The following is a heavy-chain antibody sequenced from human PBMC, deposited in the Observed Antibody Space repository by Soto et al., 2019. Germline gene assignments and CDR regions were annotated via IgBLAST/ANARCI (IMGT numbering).Heavy chain of an antibody. V-gene: IGHV4-61*01. D-gene: IGHD2-21*01. Sequence: SDTLSLTCTVPGGSVNIGTYYGSWIRQPPGKGLEWIGFIHYSGSTNYNPSLKGRVTMSVDTSKNQFSLKLTSVNTADTAIYYCTRGGDPYKTGHWGQGTLVTVS. CDR3: TRGGDPYKTGH. CDR2: IHYSGST. CDR1: GGSVNIGTYY. J-gene: IGHJ4*02.